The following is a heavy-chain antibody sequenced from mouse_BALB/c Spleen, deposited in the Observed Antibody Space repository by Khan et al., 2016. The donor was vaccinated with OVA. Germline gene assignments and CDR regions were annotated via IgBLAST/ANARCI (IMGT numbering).Heavy chain of an antibody. CDR1: GYTFTDYA. J-gene: IGHJ3*01. CDR2: ISTNYGDA. D-gene: IGHD1-1*02. CDR3: VRGGKFDY. Sequence: QVQLKQSGAELVRPGVSVKISCKASGYTFTDYAMHWVKQRHAKSLEWIGVISTNYGDADYNQKFQGKASMTVDRSSSTVYMELARLTSEDSAIYYCVRGGKFDYWGQGTLVTVSA. V-gene: IGHV1S137*01.